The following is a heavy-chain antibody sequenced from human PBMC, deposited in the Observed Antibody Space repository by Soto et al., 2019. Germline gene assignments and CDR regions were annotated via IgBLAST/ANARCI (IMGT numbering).Heavy chain of an antibody. D-gene: IGHD1-26*01. CDR2: INHSGST. J-gene: IGHJ4*02. CDR3: ARPSGSYNFDY. V-gene: IGHV4-34*01. CDR1: GGSFSGYY. Sequence: QVQLQQWGAGLLKPSETLSLTCAVYGGSFSGYYWSWIRQPPGKGLEWIGEINHSGSTNYNPSLKSRVTISVDTSKNQFSLKLSSVTAADTAVYYCARPSGSYNFDYWGQGTLVTVSS.